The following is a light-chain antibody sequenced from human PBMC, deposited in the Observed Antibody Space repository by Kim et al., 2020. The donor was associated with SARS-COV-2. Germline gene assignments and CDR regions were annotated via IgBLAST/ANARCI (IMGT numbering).Light chain of an antibody. J-gene: IGKJ2*01. CDR2: KAS. CDR3: QQYKSYPYT. V-gene: IGKV1-5*03. Sequence: DIQMTQSPYTLSASVGDRVTITCRASQSISSWLAWYQQKPGKAPKVLIYKASSLESGVPSRFSGSGSGTEFTLTISSLQPDDFATYYCQQYKSYPYTFGQGTKLEI. CDR1: QSISSW.